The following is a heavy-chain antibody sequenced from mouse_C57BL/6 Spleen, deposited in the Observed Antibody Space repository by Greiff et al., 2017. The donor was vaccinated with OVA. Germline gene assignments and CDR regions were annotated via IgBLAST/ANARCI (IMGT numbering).Heavy chain of an antibody. CDR2: IWSDGST. V-gene: IGHV2-6-1*01. CDR3: ARHDYGYYAMDY. CDR1: GFSLTSYG. Sequence: QVQLQQSGPGLVAPSQSLSITCTVSGFSLTSYGVHWVRQPPGKGLEWLVVIWSDGSTTYNSALKSRLSISKDNSKSQVFLKMNSRQTDDTAMYYCARHDYGYYAMDYWGQGTSVTVSS. D-gene: IGHD1-1*02. J-gene: IGHJ4*01.